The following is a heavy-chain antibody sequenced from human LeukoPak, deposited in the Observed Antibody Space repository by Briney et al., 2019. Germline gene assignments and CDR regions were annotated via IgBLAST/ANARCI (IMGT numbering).Heavy chain of an antibody. D-gene: IGHD3-3*01. V-gene: IGHV1-8*03. CDR1: GYTFTSYD. J-gene: IGHJ4*02. CDR2: MNPNSGNT. CDR3: ARGGRITIFGVVIKHYFDY. Sequence: ASAKVSCKASGYTFTSYDINWVRQATGQGLEWMGWMNPNSGNTGYAQKFQGRVTITRNTSISTAYMELSSPRSEDTAVYYCARGGRITIFGVVIKHYFDYWGQGTLVTVSS.